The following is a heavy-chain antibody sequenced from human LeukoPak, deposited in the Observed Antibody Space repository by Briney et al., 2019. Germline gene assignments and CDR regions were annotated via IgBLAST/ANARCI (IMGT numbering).Heavy chain of an antibody. D-gene: IGHD1-14*01. Sequence: GSLRLSCTASGFTFSGYSMNWIRQPPGKGLEWIGYIYYSGSTNYNPSLTSRVTISVDTSKNQFSLKLSSVTAADTAVYYCARGTDNRLGLYYFDYWGQGTLVTVSS. CDR2: IYYSGST. V-gene: IGHV4-59*01. J-gene: IGHJ4*02. CDR3: ARGTDNRLGLYYFDY. CDR1: GFTFSGYS.